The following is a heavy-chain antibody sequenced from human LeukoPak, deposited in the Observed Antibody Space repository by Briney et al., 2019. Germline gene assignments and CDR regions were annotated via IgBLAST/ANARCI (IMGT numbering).Heavy chain of an antibody. CDR1: GFNVAAYA. V-gene: IGHV3-43*02. D-gene: IGHD3-10*01. CDR2: ISGDSDNK. CDR3: AIAYESGSFYRAFAY. Sequence: GGSLRLSCAASGFNVAAYAMYWVRQPPGKSLEWVSLISGDSDNKYSAASVKGRFTISRDNSKNSLYLQMNSLTTEDTALYYCAIAYESGSFYRAFAYWGQGALVTVSS. J-gene: IGHJ4*02.